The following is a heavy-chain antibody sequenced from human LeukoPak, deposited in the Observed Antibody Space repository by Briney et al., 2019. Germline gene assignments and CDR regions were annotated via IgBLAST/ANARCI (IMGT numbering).Heavy chain of an antibody. CDR2: IYYSGST. Sequence: SETLSLTCTVSGCSISSYYWSWIRQPPGKGLEWIGYIYYSGSTNYNPSLKSRVTISVDTSKNQFSLKLSSVTAADTAVYYCARPYSSGWYGGVLHPFDPWGQGTLVTVSS. CDR1: GCSISSYY. CDR3: ARPYSSGWYGGVLHPFDP. D-gene: IGHD6-19*01. J-gene: IGHJ5*02. V-gene: IGHV4-59*08.